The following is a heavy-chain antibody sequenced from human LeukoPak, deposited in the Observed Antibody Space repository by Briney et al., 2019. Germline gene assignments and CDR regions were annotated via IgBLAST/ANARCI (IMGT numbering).Heavy chain of an antibody. J-gene: IGHJ6*03. D-gene: IGHD3-10*01. CDR2: TYSNGRT. Sequence: SGGSLRLSCAASGFTVSSNYMSWVRQAPGKGLEWVSVTYSNGRTYYADSVKGRFTTSRDISKNTLYLQMNSLRAEDTAVYYCARVLSGRGSLYDYYYYMDVWGKGTTVTISS. CDR3: ARVLSGRGSLYDYYYYMDV. V-gene: IGHV3-53*01. CDR1: GFTVSSNY.